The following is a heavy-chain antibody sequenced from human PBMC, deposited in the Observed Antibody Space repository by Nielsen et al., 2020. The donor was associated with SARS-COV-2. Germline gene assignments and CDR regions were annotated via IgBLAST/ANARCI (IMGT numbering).Heavy chain of an antibody. CDR3: AKVQSEDIVVVPAAIWPTYGMDV. Sequence: VKVSCKASGYTFTSYGISWVRQAPGQGLEWMGWISAYNGNTNYAQKLQGRVTMTTDTSTSTAYMELRSLRSDDTAVYYCAKVQSEDIVVVPAAIWPTYGMDVWGQGTTVTVSS. D-gene: IGHD2-2*02. CDR2: ISAYNGNT. CDR1: GYTFTSYG. J-gene: IGHJ6*02. V-gene: IGHV1-18*01.